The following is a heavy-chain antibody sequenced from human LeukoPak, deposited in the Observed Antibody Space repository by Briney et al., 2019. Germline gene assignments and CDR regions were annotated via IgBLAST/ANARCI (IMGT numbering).Heavy chain of an antibody. D-gene: IGHD5-18*01. V-gene: IGHV3-23*01. J-gene: IGHJ4*02. CDR3: ASGYTYGLDH. Sequence: PGGSLRLSCAASGFTFSSYAMSWVRQAPGKGLEWVSAISGSGGSTYYADSVKGRFTISRDNARNSMFLQMNSLRAEDTAVYYCASGYTYGLDHWGQGTLVTVSS. CDR1: GFTFSSYA. CDR2: ISGSGGST.